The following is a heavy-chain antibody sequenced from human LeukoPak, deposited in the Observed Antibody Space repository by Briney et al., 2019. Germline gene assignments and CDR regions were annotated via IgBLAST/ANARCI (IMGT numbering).Heavy chain of an antibody. J-gene: IGHJ4*02. D-gene: IGHD4-11*01. CDR3: ARVMTTVTTFDY. CDR1: GYTFTGCY. CDR2: INPNSCGT. V-gene: IGHV1-2*02. Sequence: ASVKVSCKASGYTFTGCYMHWVRQAPGQRLEWMGWINPNSCGTNYAQKFQGRVTMTRDTSNSTAYMELSRLRSDDTAVYYCARVMTTVTTFDYWGQGTLVTVSS.